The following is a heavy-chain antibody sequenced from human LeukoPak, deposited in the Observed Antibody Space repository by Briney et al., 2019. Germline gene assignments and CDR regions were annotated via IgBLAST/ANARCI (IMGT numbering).Heavy chain of an antibody. CDR2: INHSGST. Sequence: SESLSLTCAVYGGSFSGYYWSWIRQPPGKGLEWIGEINHSGSTNYNLSLKRRLIISVDTYKNQFPQKQISVTGADSAVFYCGRCCSCYYYLVCSGQGSQVIVCS. D-gene: IGHD3-22*01. V-gene: IGHV4-34*01. CDR3: GRCCSCYYYLVC. J-gene: IGHJ4*02. CDR1: GGSFSGYY.